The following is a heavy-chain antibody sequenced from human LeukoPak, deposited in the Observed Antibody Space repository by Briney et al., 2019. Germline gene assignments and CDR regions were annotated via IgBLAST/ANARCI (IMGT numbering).Heavy chain of an antibody. Sequence: SVKVSCKASGGTFSSYTISWVRQAPGQGLEWMGRIIPILGIANYAQKFQGRVTITADKSTSTAYMELSSLRSEDTAVYYCARRYYYGSGSYYPYYFDFWGQGTLVTVSS. CDR3: ARRYYYGSGSYYPYYFDF. D-gene: IGHD3-10*01. CDR2: IIPILGIA. J-gene: IGHJ4*02. CDR1: GGTFSSYT. V-gene: IGHV1-69*02.